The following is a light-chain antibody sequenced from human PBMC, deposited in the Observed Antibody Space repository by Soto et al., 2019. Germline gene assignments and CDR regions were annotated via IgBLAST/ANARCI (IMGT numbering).Light chain of an antibody. CDR3: QQYGSSPRT. CDR2: GAS. J-gene: IGKJ2*01. Sequence: EIVLTQSPGTLSLSPGERATLSCRASQSVNRNYLAWYHQKPGQAPRLLLYGASTRATGIPDRFSGSGSGTDFTLTISRLEPEDFAVYYCQQYGSSPRTFGQGTKLEIK. V-gene: IGKV3-20*01. CDR1: QSVNRNY.